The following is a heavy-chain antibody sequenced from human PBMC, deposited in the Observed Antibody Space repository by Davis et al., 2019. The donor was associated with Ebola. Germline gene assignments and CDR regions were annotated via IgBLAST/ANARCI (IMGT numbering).Heavy chain of an antibody. Sequence: GGSLRLSCAASGFTFSSYSMNWVRQAPGKGLEWVGRIKSKTDGGTTDYAAPVKGRFTISRDDSKNTLYLQMNSLKTEDTAVYYCTTDTILTRTYYYDTSDQEVGDYWGQGTLVTVSS. CDR2: IKSKTDGGTT. V-gene: IGHV3-15*07. D-gene: IGHD3-22*01. J-gene: IGHJ4*02. CDR3: TTDTILTRTYYYDTSDQEVGDY. CDR1: GFTFSSYS.